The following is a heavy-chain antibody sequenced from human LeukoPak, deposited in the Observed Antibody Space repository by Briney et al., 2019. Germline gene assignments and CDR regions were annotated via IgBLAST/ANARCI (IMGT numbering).Heavy chain of an antibody. CDR2: IYYSGGT. V-gene: IGHV4-59*01. J-gene: IGHJ4*02. CDR1: GGSISTYY. Sequence: SETLSLTCTVSGGSISTYYWSWIRQPPGKGLEWIGYIYYSGGTNYNPSLKSRVTISVDTSKNQFSLKLSSVTAADTAVYYCASGYSGYDPLGYWGQGTLVTVSS. CDR3: ASGYSGYDPLGY. D-gene: IGHD5-12*01.